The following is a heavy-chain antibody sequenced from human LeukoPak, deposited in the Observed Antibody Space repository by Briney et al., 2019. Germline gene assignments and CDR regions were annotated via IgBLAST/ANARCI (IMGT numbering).Heavy chain of an antibody. CDR1: GFTFSSYA. CDR3: AGVMGSSASTAYFAY. J-gene: IGHJ4*02. Sequence: GGSLRLSCAASGFTFSSYAINWVRQAPGKGLEWLSAISNSGSHIYYADSLKGRVTISRDNSKNTAYLEMNSLRAEDTAIYYCAGVMGSSASTAYFAYWGQGTLVTVSS. V-gene: IGHV3-23*01. CDR2: ISNSGSHI. D-gene: IGHD6-19*01.